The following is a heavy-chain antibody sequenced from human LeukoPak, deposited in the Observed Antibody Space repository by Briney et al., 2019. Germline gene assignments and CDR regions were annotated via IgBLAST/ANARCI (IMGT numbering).Heavy chain of an antibody. V-gene: IGHV3-9*01. CDR2: ITWDSAII. D-gene: IGHD3-22*01. CDR1: GFTFDDYA. Sequence: PGGSLRLSCEASGFTFDDYAMNWVRQAPGKGLEWVSRITWDSAIIDYADSVKGRFTISRDNAKNTVSLQMNSLRAEDTGVYYCARAPSEIGGYYPEYFRHWGQGTLVTVSS. J-gene: IGHJ1*01. CDR3: ARAPSEIGGYYPEYFRH.